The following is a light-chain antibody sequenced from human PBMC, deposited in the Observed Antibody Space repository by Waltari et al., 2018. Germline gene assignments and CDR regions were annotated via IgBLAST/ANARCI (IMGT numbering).Light chain of an antibody. Sequence: QSALTQPASVSGTPGQSITISCTGTTSDVGNYDLVSWYQQHPGKAPKLLSCEVIKRPSGVSSRGSGSKSGDAASLTISGLQAEDEADYYCCSYAGRGTYVFGSGTKVTV. CDR3: CSYAGRGTYV. CDR2: EVI. V-gene: IGLV2-23*02. CDR1: TSDVGNYDL. J-gene: IGLJ1*01.